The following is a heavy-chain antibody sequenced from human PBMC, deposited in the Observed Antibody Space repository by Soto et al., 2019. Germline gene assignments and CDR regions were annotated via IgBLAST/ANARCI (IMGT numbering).Heavy chain of an antibody. V-gene: IGHV3-30-3*01. CDR2: ISYDGSNK. CDR3: ARVTAARGYSYGFDY. Sequence: QVQLVESGGGVVQPGRSLRLSCAASGFTFSDYAMQWVRQAPGKGLEWVALISYDGSNKYYADSVKGRFTISRDISKNTLYLQMNSLRSEDTAVYYCARVTAARGYSYGFDYWGQGTLVTVSS. D-gene: IGHD5-18*01. J-gene: IGHJ4*02. CDR1: GFTFSDYA.